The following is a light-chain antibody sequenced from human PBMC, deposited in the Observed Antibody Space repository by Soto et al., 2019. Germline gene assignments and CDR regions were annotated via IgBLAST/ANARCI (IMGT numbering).Light chain of an antibody. CDR2: DAV. CDR1: RPVVRQY. V-gene: IGKV3-20*01. J-gene: IGKJ3*01. CDR3: QQNGRSPT. Sequence: IAMTQSPATPSFSPGEKVSLPCRASRPVVRQYIAWYHQKPGQAPRLLIHDAVSRATGIPDRFSGSGSGSGTDFTLFISRLEPEDCGVYYCQQNGRSPTFGPGTKVDIK.